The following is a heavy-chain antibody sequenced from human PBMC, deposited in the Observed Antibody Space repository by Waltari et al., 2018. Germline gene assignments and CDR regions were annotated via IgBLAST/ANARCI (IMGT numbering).Heavy chain of an antibody. D-gene: IGHD3-10*01. CDR2: IYYSGSP. J-gene: IGHJ6*02. V-gene: IGHV4-39*07. Sequence: QLQLQESGPGLVKPSETLSLTCTVPGGSISSSRYYWGCMRQPPGQGLVWLGSIYYSGSPYYNPSLKSRVTISVDTSKNQFSLKLSSVTAADTAVYYCARLDPNADIWFGESRSYYGMDVWGQGTTVTVSS. CDR1: GGSISSSRYY. CDR3: ARLDPNADIWFGESRSYYGMDV.